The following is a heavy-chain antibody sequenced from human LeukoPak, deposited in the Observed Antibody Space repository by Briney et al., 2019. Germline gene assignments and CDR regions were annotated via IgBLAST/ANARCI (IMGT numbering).Heavy chain of an antibody. CDR3: ARFGMDAAIDY. V-gene: IGHV3-7*01. J-gene: IGHJ4*02. D-gene: IGHD2-15*01. Sequence: GGSPRLSCAASGFTFSGYWMSWVRQAPGKGLEWVATIKQDASEKTYVDSVEGRFTSSRDNAKSSLFLQMDSLRAEDTAVYYCARFGMDAAIDYWGQGTLVTVSS. CDR1: GFTFSGYW. CDR2: IKQDASEK.